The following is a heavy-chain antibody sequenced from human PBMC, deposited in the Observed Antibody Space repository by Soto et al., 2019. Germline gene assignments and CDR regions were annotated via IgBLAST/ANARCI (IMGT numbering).Heavy chain of an antibody. CDR1: GFTFSSYA. J-gene: IGHJ4*02. Sequence: EVQLVESGGGLVQPGGSLRLSCVASGFTFSSYAMHWVRQAPGKGLEYVSTINNNGGSTYYANSVKGRFTISRDNSKNTLYLQMGSLRAEDMAVYYCATTIAAAGGYYFNYWGQGTLVTVSS. D-gene: IGHD6-13*01. CDR3: ATTIAAAGGYYFNY. CDR2: INNNGGST. V-gene: IGHV3-64*01.